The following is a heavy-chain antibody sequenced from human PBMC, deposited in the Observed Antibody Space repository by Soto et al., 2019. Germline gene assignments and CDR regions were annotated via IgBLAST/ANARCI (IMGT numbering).Heavy chain of an antibody. CDR3: ARADWSDWSNGVCSFVYTQATDG. CDR1: GGSFTDYH. V-gene: IGHV1-2*04. D-gene: IGHD2-8*01. CDR2: INAKSGGT. Sequence: SVKVSWKDAGGSFTDYHMHWVRQAPGQGLEWLGRINAKSGGTSTAQKFQGWVTMTTDTSISTASMELTRLTSDDTAIYYCARADWSDWSNGVCSFVYTQATDGWG. J-gene: IGHJ6*02.